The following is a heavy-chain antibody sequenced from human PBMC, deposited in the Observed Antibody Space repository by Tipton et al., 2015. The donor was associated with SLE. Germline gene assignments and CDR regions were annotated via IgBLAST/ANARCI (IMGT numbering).Heavy chain of an antibody. CDR1: GGSFSGYY. V-gene: IGHV4-34*01. D-gene: IGHD1-26*01. Sequence: LRLSCAVYGGSFSGYYWSWIRQPPGKGLEWTGEINHSGSTNYNPSLKSRVTISVDTSKNQFSLKLSSVTAADTAVYYCASGSWATYYYYGMDVWGQGTTVTVSS. CDR2: INHSGST. CDR3: ASGSWATYYYYGMDV. J-gene: IGHJ6*02.